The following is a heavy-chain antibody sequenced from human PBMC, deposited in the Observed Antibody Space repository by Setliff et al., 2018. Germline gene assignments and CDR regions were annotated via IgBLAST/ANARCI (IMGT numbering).Heavy chain of an antibody. V-gene: IGHV4-4*07. D-gene: IGHD2-8*01. J-gene: IGHJ6*02. Sequence: PSETLSLTCSVSGGSISSSYYWSWIRQPAGKGLEWIGRVYTNGGTDYNPSLKSRATISLDTSKNQLSLTLTSVTAADTAVYYCARDQWVRSPPFSFSYGMDVWGLGTTVTVSS. CDR2: VYTNGGT. CDR1: GGSISSSYY. CDR3: ARDQWVRSPPFSFSYGMDV.